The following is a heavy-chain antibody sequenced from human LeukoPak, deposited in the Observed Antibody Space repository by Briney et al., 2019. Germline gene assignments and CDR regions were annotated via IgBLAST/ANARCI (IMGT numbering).Heavy chain of an antibody. J-gene: IGHJ5*02. V-gene: IGHV3-30*03. D-gene: IGHD7-27*01. CDR3: TRGGDGFDP. CDR1: GFTFSSYG. CDR2: ISYDGSNK. Sequence: GGSLRLSCAASGFTFSSYGMHGVRQAPGKGLEWVAVISYDGSNKYYADSVKGRFTISRDNSKNTLYLQMNSLRAEDTAVYYCTRGGDGFDPWGQGTLVTVSS.